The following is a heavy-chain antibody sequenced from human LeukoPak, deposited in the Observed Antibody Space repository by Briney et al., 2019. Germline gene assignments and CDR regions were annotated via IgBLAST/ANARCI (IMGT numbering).Heavy chain of an antibody. CDR1: GFTFRSYE. CDR2: LSSSGSAF. D-gene: IGHD3/OR15-3a*01. CDR3: AKEGVVVQVTRSFGLFDP. V-gene: IGHV3-48*03. Sequence: GGSLRLSCEDSGFTFRSYEMNWVRQAPGKGLEWIAYLSSSGSAFSYADSVKGRFTIARDNSKNTLYLQMNSLRAEDTAVYYCAKEGVVVQVTRSFGLFDPWGQGTLVTVSS. J-gene: IGHJ5*02.